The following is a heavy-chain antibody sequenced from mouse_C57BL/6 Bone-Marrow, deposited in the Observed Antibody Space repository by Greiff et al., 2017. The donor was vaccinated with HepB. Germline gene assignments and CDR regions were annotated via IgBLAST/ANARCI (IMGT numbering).Heavy chain of an antibody. CDR1: GYTFTSYW. J-gene: IGHJ1*03. CDR2: IYPGSGST. CDR3: ARSARDWYFDV. V-gene: IGHV1-55*01. Sequence: QVQLQQPGAELVKPGASVKMSCKASGYTFTSYWITWVKQRPGQGLEWIGDIYPGSGSTNYNEKFKGKSTLTVDKSSSTAYMQLSRLTSEDSAVYYCARSARDWYFDVWGTGTTVTVSS.